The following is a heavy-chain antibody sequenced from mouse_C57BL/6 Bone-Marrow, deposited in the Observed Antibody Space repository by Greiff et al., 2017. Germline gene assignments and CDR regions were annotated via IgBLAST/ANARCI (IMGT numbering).Heavy chain of an antibody. D-gene: IGHD2-1*01. Sequence: EVQLQESGGDLVKPGGSLKLSCAASGFTFSSYGMSWVRQTPDKRLEWVATISSGGSYTYYPNSVKGRFTFTRDNAKNTPYLQMSSLKSEDTAMYYSAGHNYVIDYWGQGTTLTVSS. CDR3: AGHNYVIDY. V-gene: IGHV5-6*01. J-gene: IGHJ2*01. CDR2: ISSGGSYT. CDR1: GFTFSSYG.